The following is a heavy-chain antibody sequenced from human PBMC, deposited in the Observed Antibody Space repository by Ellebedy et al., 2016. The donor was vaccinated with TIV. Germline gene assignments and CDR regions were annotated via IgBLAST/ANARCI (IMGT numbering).Heavy chain of an antibody. CDR3: ARVVRGVDIIQTDAFDI. CDR2: IYYSGST. J-gene: IGHJ3*02. D-gene: IGHD3-10*01. CDR1: GGSISSYY. Sequence: SETLSLXCTVSGGSISSYYWSWIRQPPGKGLEWIGYIYYSGSTNYNPSLKSRVTISVDTSKNQFSLKLSSVTAADTAVYYCARVVRGVDIIQTDAFDIWGQGTMVTVSS. V-gene: IGHV4-59*01.